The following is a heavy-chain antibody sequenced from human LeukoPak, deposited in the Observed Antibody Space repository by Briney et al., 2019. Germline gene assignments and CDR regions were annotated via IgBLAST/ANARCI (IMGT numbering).Heavy chain of an antibody. V-gene: IGHV4-59*11. CDR2: IYYDGTT. D-gene: IGHD3-16*01. J-gene: IGHJ4*02. Sequence: ASETLSLTCIVSGGSMNSHYWNWIQQPPGKGLEWVGYIYYDGTTKYNPSLKSRVTISVDTSKNHFSLRLSAVTAADTAVYYCARDGDFDYWGQGILVTVSS. CDR3: ARDGDFDY. CDR1: GGSMNSHY.